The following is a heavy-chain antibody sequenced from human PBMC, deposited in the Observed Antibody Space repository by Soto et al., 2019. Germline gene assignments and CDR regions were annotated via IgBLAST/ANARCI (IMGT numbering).Heavy chain of an antibody. CDR2: IYYSGTT. V-gene: IGHV4-30-4*01. Sequence: QVQLQESGPGLVKPSQTLSLTCTVSGGSISSGGYYWSWIRQPPGKGLEWIGSIYYSGTTYYNPYLHSRLTMSVDTSSNQFSLKLTSVTAADTAVYYCARASYDGSGSSNTDFWGQGTLVTVAS. D-gene: IGHD3-10*01. J-gene: IGHJ4*02. CDR1: GGSISSGGYY. CDR3: ARASYDGSGSSNTDF.